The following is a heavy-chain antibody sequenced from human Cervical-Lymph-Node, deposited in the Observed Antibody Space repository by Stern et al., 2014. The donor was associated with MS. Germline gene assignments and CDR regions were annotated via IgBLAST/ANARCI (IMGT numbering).Heavy chain of an antibody. CDR2: IHYSGNT. CDR1: SGSIRSGGYY. V-gene: IGHV4-31*03. J-gene: IGHJ4*02. CDR3: ARMGTSLDY. D-gene: IGHD1-14*01. Sequence: QLQLQESGPGLVKPSQTLSLTCTVPSGSIRSGGYYWSWIRQHPGKGLEWIGHIHYSGNTYYNPSLMRRVIISVDTSKSQFSLKLTSVTVADTAVYYCARMGTSLDYWGLGTLVTVSS.